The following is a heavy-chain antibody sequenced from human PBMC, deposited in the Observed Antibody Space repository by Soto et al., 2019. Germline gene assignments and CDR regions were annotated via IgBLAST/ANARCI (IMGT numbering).Heavy chain of an antibody. J-gene: IGHJ4*02. Sequence: SVKVSCKASGGSFSSYAISWVRQAPGQGLEWMGGIIPIFGTANYAQKFQGRVTITADESTSTAYMELSSLRSEDTAVYYCARSHSSGWYFPVDYWGQGTLVTVSS. D-gene: IGHD6-19*01. CDR1: GGSFSSYA. CDR3: ARSHSSGWYFPVDY. CDR2: IIPIFGTA. V-gene: IGHV1-69*13.